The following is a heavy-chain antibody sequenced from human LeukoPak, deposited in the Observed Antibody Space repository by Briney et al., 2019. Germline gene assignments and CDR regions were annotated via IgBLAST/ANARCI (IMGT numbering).Heavy chain of an antibody. CDR3: ARDRGYSSFDY. Sequence: GGSLRLSCEASAFTFSSDWMSWVRQAPGKGLEWVANIKEDVSEINYVDSVKGRFTISRDNAKNSLFMQMNSLRVEDTAVYYCARDRGYSSFDYWGQGTLVTVSS. CDR2: IKEDVSEI. CDR1: AFTFSSDW. V-gene: IGHV3-7*01. J-gene: IGHJ4*02. D-gene: IGHD4-23*01.